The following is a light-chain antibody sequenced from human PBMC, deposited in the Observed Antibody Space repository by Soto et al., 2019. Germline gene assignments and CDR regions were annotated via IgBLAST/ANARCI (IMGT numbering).Light chain of an antibody. J-gene: IGLJ1*01. CDR1: SSNIGSNT. V-gene: IGLV1-44*01. CDR2: SNS. Sequence: QSVLTQPPSASGTPGQRVTSSCSGSSSNIGSNTVNWYQQLPGTAPNLLIYSNSHRPSGVPDRFSGSKSGTSASLAISGLQSEDEADYYCAAWDDSLNGYVFGTGTKLTVL. CDR3: AAWDDSLNGYV.